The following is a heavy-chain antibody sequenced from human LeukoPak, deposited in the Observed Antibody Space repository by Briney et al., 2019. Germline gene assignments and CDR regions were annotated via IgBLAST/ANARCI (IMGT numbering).Heavy chain of an antibody. CDR1: GYSFASYG. J-gene: IGHJ5*02. CDR2: IKTYNGNT. Sequence: GASVKVSCKASGYSFASYGIIWVRQAPGHGLEWMGWIKTYNGNTNYAQKFQGRVTLTTDTSTRTAYMELRSLTSDDAAVYYCAREGNTWLDPWGQGALVTVSS. V-gene: IGHV1-18*01. CDR3: AREGNTWLDP.